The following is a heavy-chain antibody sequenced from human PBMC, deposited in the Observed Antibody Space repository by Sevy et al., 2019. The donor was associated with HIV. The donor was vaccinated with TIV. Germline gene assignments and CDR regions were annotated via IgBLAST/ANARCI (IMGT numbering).Heavy chain of an antibody. CDR1: GFTFDDYV. V-gene: IGHV3-9*01. CDR2: ISWNSGSI. Sequence: GGSLRLSCAASGFTFDDYVMHWVRQAPGKGLEWVSGISWNSGSIGYADSVKGRFTISRDNAKNSLYLQMNSLRAEDTALYYCAKAVAGTRTPIDYWGQGSLVTVSS. J-gene: IGHJ4*02. D-gene: IGHD6-19*01. CDR3: AKAVAGTRTPIDY.